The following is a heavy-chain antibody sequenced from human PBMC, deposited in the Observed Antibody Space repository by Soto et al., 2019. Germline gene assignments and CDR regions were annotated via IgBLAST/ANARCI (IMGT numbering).Heavy chain of an antibody. CDR3: ARDLSGYCSGGTCYAGGDACDI. CDR1: GYTFTSYG. V-gene: IGHV1-18*04. Sequence: ASVKVSCKASGYTFTSYGISWVRQAPGQGLEWMGWISAYNGNTNYAQKLQGRVTMTTDTSTSTAYMELRSLRSDHTAVYYCARDLSGYCSGGTCYAGGDACDIWGQGTMVTVSS. J-gene: IGHJ3*02. D-gene: IGHD2-15*01. CDR2: ISAYNGNT.